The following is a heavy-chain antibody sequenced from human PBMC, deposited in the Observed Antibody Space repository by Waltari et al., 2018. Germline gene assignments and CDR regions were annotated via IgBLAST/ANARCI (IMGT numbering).Heavy chain of an antibody. V-gene: IGHV4-4*02. D-gene: IGHD6-13*01. CDR3: ARAAYSSSGRGAFDI. J-gene: IGHJ3*02. Sequence: QVQLQESGPGLVKPSGTLSLTSAVSGGSLSSSHWWSWFRQPPGKGLEWIGEIYHSGSTNYNPSLKSRVTISVDKSKNQFSLKLSSVTAADTAVYYCARAAYSSSGRGAFDIWGQGTMVTVSS. CDR2: IYHSGST. CDR1: GGSLSSSHW.